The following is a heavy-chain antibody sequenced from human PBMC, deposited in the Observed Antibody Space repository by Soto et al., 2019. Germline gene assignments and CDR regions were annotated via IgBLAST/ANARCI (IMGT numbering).Heavy chain of an antibody. Sequence: QVQLVESGGGLVKPGGSLRLSCAASGFTFSDYYMSWIRQAPGKGLEWVSYISSSGSTIYYAYYVKGRFTISMDNAKNTLYLQMNSLRAEDTAVYYCARTMVRGVMTLQHYYYMDVWGKGTTFTVSS. CDR1: GFTFSDYY. D-gene: IGHD3-10*01. J-gene: IGHJ6*03. V-gene: IGHV3-11*01. CDR2: ISSSGSTI. CDR3: ARTMVRGVMTLQHYYYMDV.